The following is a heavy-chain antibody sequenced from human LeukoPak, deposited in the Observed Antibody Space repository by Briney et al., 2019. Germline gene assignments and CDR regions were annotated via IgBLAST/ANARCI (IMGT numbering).Heavy chain of an antibody. CDR3: ARPVRGVPNWFDP. Sequence: SETLSLTCTVSGGSISSSSYYWGWIRQPPGKGLEWIGSIYYSGSTYYNPSLKSRVTISVDTSKNQFSLKLSSVTAADTAVYYCARPVRGVPNWFDPWGQGTLVTVYS. D-gene: IGHD3-10*01. J-gene: IGHJ5*02. CDR1: GGSISSSSYY. V-gene: IGHV4-39*01. CDR2: IYYSGST.